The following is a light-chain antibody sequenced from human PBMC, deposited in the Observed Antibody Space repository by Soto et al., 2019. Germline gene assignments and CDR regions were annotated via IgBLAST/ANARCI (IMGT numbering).Light chain of an antibody. Sequence: DIQMTQSPSTLSASVGDRVTITCRASQSISSWLAWYQQKPGKAPKLLIYKASSLESGVPSRFSGSGSGTEFTLTISSLQPDDFATYYCQQYNFRMYTFGQGTKLEIK. V-gene: IGKV1-5*03. CDR1: QSISSW. CDR2: KAS. J-gene: IGKJ2*01. CDR3: QQYNFRMYT.